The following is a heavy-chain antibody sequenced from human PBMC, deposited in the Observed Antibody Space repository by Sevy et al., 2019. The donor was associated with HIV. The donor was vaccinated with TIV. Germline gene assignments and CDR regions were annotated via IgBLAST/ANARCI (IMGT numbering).Heavy chain of an antibody. Sequence: GGSLRLSCAASGFTFSSYSMNWVRQAPGKGLEWVSYISSSSSTIYYEDSVKGEFTISRDNAKNSLYLQMNSLRDEDTAVYYCGRDRRGYSGYDLLDYYYYGMDVWGQGTTVTVSS. CDR2: ISSSSSTI. CDR1: GFTFSSYS. J-gene: IGHJ6*02. CDR3: GRDRRGYSGYDLLDYYYYGMDV. V-gene: IGHV3-48*02. D-gene: IGHD5-12*01.